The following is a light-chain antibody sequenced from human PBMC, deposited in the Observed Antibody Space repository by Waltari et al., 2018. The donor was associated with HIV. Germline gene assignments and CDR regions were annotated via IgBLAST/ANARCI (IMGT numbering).Light chain of an antibody. CDR3: AVWGDNLSAV. J-gene: IGLJ2*01. Sequence: QSALTQPPSVSGAPGQKVPIPCSGGPYPLAPNYAYWYQRLSGQAPKLRIPRSDLRPSSVPSRFSASKSDTSASLVIDGLRSEDEGEYFCAVWGDNLSAVFGGGTKVTV. V-gene: IGLV1-47*01. CDR1: PYPLAPNY. CDR2: RSD.